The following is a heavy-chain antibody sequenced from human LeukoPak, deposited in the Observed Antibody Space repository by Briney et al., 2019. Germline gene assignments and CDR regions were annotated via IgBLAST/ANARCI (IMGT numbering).Heavy chain of an antibody. Sequence: GSLRLSCAASGFSLSDDWMSWVRQAPGKGLEWIGSIYYSGSTYYNPSLKSRVTISVDTSKNQFSLKLSSVTAADTAVYFCARGPYSYDSSGAFDIWGQGTMVTVSS. CDR2: IYYSGST. J-gene: IGHJ3*02. CDR3: ARGPYSYDSSGAFDI. V-gene: IGHV4-4*01. CDR1: GFSLSDDW. D-gene: IGHD3-22*01.